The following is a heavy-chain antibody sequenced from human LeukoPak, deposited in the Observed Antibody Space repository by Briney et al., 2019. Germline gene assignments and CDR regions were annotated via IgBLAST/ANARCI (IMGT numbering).Heavy chain of an antibody. V-gene: IGHV1-69*06. CDR1: GGTFSSYA. J-gene: IGHJ5*02. D-gene: IGHD6-13*01. CDR2: IIPIFGTA. Sequence: GASVKVSCKAFGGTFSSYAISWVRQAPGQGLEWMGGIIPIFGTANYAQKFQGRVTITADKSTSTAYMELSSLRSEDTAVYYCARDRTTGYSSSWYVGWFDPWGQGTLVTVSS. CDR3: ARDRTTGYSSSWYVGWFDP.